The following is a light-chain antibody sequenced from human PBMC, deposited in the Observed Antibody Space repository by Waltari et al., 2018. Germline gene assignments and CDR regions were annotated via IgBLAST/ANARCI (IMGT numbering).Light chain of an antibody. CDR1: SSNIGSNP. CDR3: SSWDDSLFGHVV. Sequence: QSVLTQPPSASGTPGQRVTISCSGSSSNIGSNPVNWYQQLPGTAPKLLIYINNRRPSGVADRFSASKSGTSASLDISGLQSEDEADYYCSSWDDSLFGHVVFGGGTKLTVL. CDR2: INN. V-gene: IGLV1-44*01. J-gene: IGLJ2*01.